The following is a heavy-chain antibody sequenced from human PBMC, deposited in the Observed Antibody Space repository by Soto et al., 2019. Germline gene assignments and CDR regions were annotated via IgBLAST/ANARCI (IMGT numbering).Heavy chain of an antibody. Sequence: GGPLRLSCAASGFTFSSYAMSWVRQAPGKGLEWVSAISGSGGSTYYADSVKGRFTSSRDNSKNTLYLQMNSLRAEDTAVYYCAKTIQLWLFDGMDGWGQGTTVTVSS. V-gene: IGHV3-23*01. CDR1: GFTFSSYA. CDR2: ISGSGGST. J-gene: IGHJ6*02. CDR3: AKTIQLWLFDGMDG. D-gene: IGHD5-18*01.